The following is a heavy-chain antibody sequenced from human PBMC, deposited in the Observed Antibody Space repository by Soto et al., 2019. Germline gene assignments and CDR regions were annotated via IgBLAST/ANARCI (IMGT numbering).Heavy chain of an antibody. V-gene: IGHV4-34*01. CDR2: INHSGST. Sequence: QVQLQQWGAGLLTPSETLSLTCAVYGGSFSGYYWSWIRQPPGKGLEWFGEINHSGSTNYNPSLKSRVTISVDTSKNQFSLKLSSVTAAYTAVYYCARGALVRDYYYYRDVWGKGTTVTVSS. J-gene: IGHJ6*03. CDR1: GGSFSGYY. D-gene: IGHD2-2*01. CDR3: ARGALVRDYYYYRDV.